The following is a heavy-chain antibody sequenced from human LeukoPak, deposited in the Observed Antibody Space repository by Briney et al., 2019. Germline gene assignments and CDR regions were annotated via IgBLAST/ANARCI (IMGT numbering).Heavy chain of an antibody. CDR3: ARAGEVRDGYKGAFDY. J-gene: IGHJ4*02. V-gene: IGHV4-59*01. CDR1: GGSIRSYY. CDR2: IYNTGST. D-gene: IGHD5-24*01. Sequence: KPSETLSLTCTVSGGSIRSYYWSWIRQPPGKGLEWIGYIYNTGSTVYNPSLKSRVTISVDTSKNQFSLQLSSLTAADTAVYYCARAGEVRDGYKGAFDYWGQGTLVTVSS.